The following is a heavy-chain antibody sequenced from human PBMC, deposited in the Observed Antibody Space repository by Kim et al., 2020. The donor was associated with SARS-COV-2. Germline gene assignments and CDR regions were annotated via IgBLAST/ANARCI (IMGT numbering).Heavy chain of an antibody. V-gene: IGHV3-64D*06. CDR1: GFTFSNYA. CDR2: INNNGYMT. D-gene: IGHD1-1*01. CDR3: VKTISGNWYYWGTDV. J-gene: IGHJ6*02. Sequence: GGSLRLSCSASGFTFSNYAMHWVRQAPGKGLEYLSAINNNGYMTYYADSVKGRFIISRDNSKNTLYLQMSSLRPEDTAVFYCVKTISGNWYYWGTDVWG.